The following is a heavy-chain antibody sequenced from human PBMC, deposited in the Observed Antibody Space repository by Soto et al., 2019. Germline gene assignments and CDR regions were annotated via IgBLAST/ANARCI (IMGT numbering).Heavy chain of an antibody. CDR3: ARPYNSGWYGDLDY. D-gene: IGHD6-19*01. CDR2: ISYDGSNK. CDR1: GFTFSSHA. V-gene: IGHV3-30-3*01. Sequence: PGGSLRLSCAASGFTFSSHAMHWVRQAPGKGLEWVAVISYDGSNKYYADSVKGRFTISRDNSKNTLYLQMNSLRPEDTAVYYCARPYNSGWYGDLDYWGQGALVTVSS. J-gene: IGHJ4*02.